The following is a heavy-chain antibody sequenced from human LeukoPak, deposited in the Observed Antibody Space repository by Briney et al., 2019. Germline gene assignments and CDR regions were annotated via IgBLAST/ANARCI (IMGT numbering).Heavy chain of an antibody. CDR1: GYTFSFCG. CDR2: ISAYNGNT. V-gene: IGHV1-18*01. J-gene: IGHJ4*02. Sequence: ASVYVSCNGSGYTFSFCGISLMRQAPGQGQEWMGCISAYNGNTNYAQKLQGRVTMTTDTSTSTAYMDLRSLRSHDTAVYYCAREQVYGYYESSGYWDYWGQGTLVTVSS. CDR3: AREQVYGYYESSGYWDY. D-gene: IGHD3-22*01.